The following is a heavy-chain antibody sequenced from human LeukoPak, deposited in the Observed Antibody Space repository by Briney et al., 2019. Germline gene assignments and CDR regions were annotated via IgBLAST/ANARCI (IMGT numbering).Heavy chain of an antibody. V-gene: IGHV4-39*07. CDR3: ARVFDS. CDR2: IFYTGKT. Sequence: SETLSLTCTVSGGVVSTSDYYWGWIRQSPGKGLEWIGDIFYTGKTNYNQSLKSRATISLDTSKNQFSLRLTSVTAADTAVYFCARVFDSWGQGKLVTVSS. CDR1: GGVVSTSDYY. J-gene: IGHJ4*02.